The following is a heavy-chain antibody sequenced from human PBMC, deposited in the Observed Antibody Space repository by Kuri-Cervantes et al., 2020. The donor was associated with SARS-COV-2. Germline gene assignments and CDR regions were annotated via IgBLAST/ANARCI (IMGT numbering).Heavy chain of an antibody. J-gene: IGHJ5*02. CDR3: GRSFRYSGSWSNGFDP. D-gene: IGHD1-26*01. Sequence: SEPLSLTCTASGASISSYYWSWIRQPPGKGLEWIVYIYYSGSSNYNPALKRRVTISVDTSKNQFSLKLRSVTAADTAVYYCGRSFRYSGSWSNGFDPWGQGTLVTVSS. CDR1: GASISSYY. CDR2: IYYSGSS. V-gene: IGHV4-59*12.